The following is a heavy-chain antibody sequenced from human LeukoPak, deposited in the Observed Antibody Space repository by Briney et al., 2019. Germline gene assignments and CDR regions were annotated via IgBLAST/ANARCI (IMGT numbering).Heavy chain of an antibody. CDR1: GGSISSSSYY. J-gene: IGHJ5*02. CDR3: AREGNFWSGYYTKGNWFDP. Sequence: PSETLSLTCTVSGGSISSSSYYWGWIRQPPGKGLEWIGSIYYSGSTYYNPSLKSRVTISVDTSKNQFSLKLSSVTAADTAVYYCAREGNFWSGYYTKGNWFDPWGQGTLVTVSS. D-gene: IGHD3-3*01. V-gene: IGHV4-39*02. CDR2: IYYSGST.